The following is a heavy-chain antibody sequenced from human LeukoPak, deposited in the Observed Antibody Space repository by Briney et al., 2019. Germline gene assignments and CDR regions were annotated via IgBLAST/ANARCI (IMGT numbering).Heavy chain of an antibody. Sequence: PGGSLRLSCAASGFTFSTNAMSWVRQAPGKGLEWVSTISGSGGSTHYADSVKGRFTISRDNSKNTLYLQMNSLRAEDTAVYYCAKSRFLITFGGVTTLNYFDYWGQGTLLTVSS. CDR3: AKSRFLITFGGVTTLNYFDY. D-gene: IGHD3-16*01. V-gene: IGHV3-23*01. CDR2: ISGSGGST. CDR1: GFTFSTNA. J-gene: IGHJ4*02.